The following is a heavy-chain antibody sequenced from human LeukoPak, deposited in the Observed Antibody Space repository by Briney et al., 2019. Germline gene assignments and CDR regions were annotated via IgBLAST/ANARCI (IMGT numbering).Heavy chain of an antibody. J-gene: IGHJ5*02. CDR2: INPNSSGT. Sequence: ASVKVSCKASGYTFTGYYMHWVRQAPGQGLEWMGWINPNSSGTNYAQKFQGRVTTTRDTSISTAYMELSRLRSDDTAVYYCARTFYYDRGWFDPWGQGTLVTVSS. CDR1: GYTFTGYY. D-gene: IGHD3-22*01. CDR3: ARTFYYDRGWFDP. V-gene: IGHV1-2*02.